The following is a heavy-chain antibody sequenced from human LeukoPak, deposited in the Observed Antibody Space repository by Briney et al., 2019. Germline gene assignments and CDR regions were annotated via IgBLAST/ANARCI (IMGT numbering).Heavy chain of an antibody. CDR2: ISSSSSYI. CDR3: ARAGQSGSYFDY. V-gene: IGHV3-21*01. Sequence: PSETLSLTCTVSGGSISSSSYYWGWVRQAPGKGLEWVSSISSSSSYIYYADSVKGRFTISRDNAKNSLYLQMNSLRAEDTAVYYCARAGQSGSYFDYWGQGTLVTVSS. J-gene: IGHJ4*02. D-gene: IGHD1-26*01. CDR1: GGSISSSSYY.